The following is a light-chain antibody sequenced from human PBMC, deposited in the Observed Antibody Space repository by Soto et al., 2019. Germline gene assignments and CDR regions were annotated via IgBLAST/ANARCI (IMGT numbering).Light chain of an antibody. J-gene: IGKJ1*01. CDR1: QSVRSF. CDR2: DAS. CDR3: QQYNNWLGT. Sequence: EILLTQSPATLSLSPGERATLSCRASQSVRSFLAWYQQKPGQAPRLLIFDASNRATGTPARFSGSGSGTEFTLTISSLQSEDFEVYYCQQYNNWLGTFGQGTKVDIK. V-gene: IGKV3-11*01.